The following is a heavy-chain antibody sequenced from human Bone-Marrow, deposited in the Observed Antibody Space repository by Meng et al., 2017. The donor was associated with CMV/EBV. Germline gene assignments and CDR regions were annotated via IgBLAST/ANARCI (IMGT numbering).Heavy chain of an antibody. V-gene: IGHV3-30*02. CDR3: AKGSGTLATGGAFDI. J-gene: IGHJ3*02. CDR2: IRYDGSNK. D-gene: IGHD5-12*01. CDR1: GFTFSSYG. Sequence: GGSLRLSCAASGFTFSSYGMHWVRQAPGKGLEWVAFIRYDGSNKYYADSVKGRFTISRDNSKNTLYLKMNSLRAEDTAVYYCAKGSGTLATGGAFDIWGQGTMVTVSS.